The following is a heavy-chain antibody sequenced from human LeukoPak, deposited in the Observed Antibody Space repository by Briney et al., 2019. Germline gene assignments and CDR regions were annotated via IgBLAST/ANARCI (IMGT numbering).Heavy chain of an antibody. CDR3: ARDPIQQLGGPGWFDP. Sequence: ASVKVSCKASGYTFGNYVLYWVRQAPGLRLEWMGWINAGNGDTKYSQKFQGRVTITRDTSATTVYMELSSLRSEDTAVYYCARDPIQQLGGPGWFDPWGQGTLVTVSS. V-gene: IGHV1-3*01. J-gene: IGHJ5*02. D-gene: IGHD6-13*01. CDR2: INAGNGDT. CDR1: GYTFGNYV.